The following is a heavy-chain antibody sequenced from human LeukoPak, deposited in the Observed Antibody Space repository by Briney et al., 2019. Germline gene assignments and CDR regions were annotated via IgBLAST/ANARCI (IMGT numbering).Heavy chain of an antibody. CDR2: MNPNSGNT. CDR3: ARTYCGGDCRGYYYSYYMDV. D-gene: IGHD2-21*02. CDR1: GYTFTSYD. Sequence: EASVKVSCKASGYTFTSYDINWVRQATGQGLEWMGWMNPNSGNTGYAQKFQGRVTITRNTSISTAYMELSSLRSEDTAVYYCARTYCGGDCRGYYYSYYMDVWGKGTTVTISS. V-gene: IGHV1-8*03. J-gene: IGHJ6*03.